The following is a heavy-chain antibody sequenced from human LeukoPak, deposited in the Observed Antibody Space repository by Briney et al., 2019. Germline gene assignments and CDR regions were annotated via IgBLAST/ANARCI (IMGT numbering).Heavy chain of an antibody. J-gene: IGHJ4*02. CDR2: IKQDGSEK. CDR3: ARRITMVRGVTPFDY. V-gene: IGHV3-7*01. D-gene: IGHD3-10*01. CDR1: GFSISSHF. Sequence: GGSLRLSCAASGFSISSHFMTWVRQAPGKGLEWVANIKQDGSEKYYVDSVKGRFTISRDNAKNSLYLQMNSLRAEDTAVYYCARRITMVRGVTPFDYWGQGTLVTVSS.